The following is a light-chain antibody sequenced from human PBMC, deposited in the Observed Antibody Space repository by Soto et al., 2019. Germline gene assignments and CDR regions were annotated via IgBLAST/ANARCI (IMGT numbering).Light chain of an antibody. CDR2: AAS. CDR3: QQSYITPWT. CDR1: QSITNY. J-gene: IGKJ1*01. V-gene: IGKV1-39*01. Sequence: DIQMTESPSSLSASVGARVTSTRRASQSITNYLNWYKQTPGKAPNLLSYAASSLQSGVPSRFSGSGSGTDFTLTISSLRPEDFETYYCQQSYITPWTFGQGTKVDIK.